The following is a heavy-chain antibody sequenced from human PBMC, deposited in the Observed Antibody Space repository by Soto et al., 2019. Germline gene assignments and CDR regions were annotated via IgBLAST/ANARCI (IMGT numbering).Heavy chain of an antibody. Sequence: QIALKESGPTLVKPTQTLTLTCTFSGFSLTTSDMGVGWVRLPPGKALEWLALIYWDDDKRYSPSLKSRLTITKDTSKNQVVLTVTNMDPVDTATYYCAHCVGGGTACYFDCWGQGTLVTVSS. V-gene: IGHV2-5*02. CDR3: AHCVGGGTACYFDC. CDR1: GFSLTTSDMG. D-gene: IGHD2-15*01. CDR2: IYWDDDK. J-gene: IGHJ4*02.